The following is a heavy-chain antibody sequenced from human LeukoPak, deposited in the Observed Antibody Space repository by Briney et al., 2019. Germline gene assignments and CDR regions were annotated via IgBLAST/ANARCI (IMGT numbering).Heavy chain of an antibody. J-gene: IGHJ3*02. V-gene: IGHV3-30*18. CDR2: ISYDGSNK. D-gene: IGHD3-10*01. CDR3: AKDMWFGELYDAFDI. CDR1: GFTLSSNW. Sequence: GGSLRLSCAASGFTLSSNWMSWVRQAPGKGLEWVAVISYDGSNKYYADSVKGRFTISRDNSKNTLYLQMNSLRAEDTAVYYCAKDMWFGELYDAFDIWGQGTMVTVSS.